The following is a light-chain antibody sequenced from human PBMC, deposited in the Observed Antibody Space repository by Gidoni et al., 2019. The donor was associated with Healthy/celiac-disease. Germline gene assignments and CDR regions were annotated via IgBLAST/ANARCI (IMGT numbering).Light chain of an antibody. CDR3: KQYYSYPHT. J-gene: IGKJ2*01. V-gene: IGKV1-8*01. Sequence: IRMTQSPSSFSASTGDRVTITCRASQGISSYLAWYQQKPGKAPKLLIYAASTLQSGVPSRFSGSGSGTDFTLTISCLQYEEFATYYCKQYYSYPHTFGQGTKLEIK. CDR2: AAS. CDR1: QGISSY.